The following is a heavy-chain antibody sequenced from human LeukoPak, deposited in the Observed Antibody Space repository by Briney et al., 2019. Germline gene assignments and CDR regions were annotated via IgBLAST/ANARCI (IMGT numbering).Heavy chain of an antibody. V-gene: IGHV3-7*01. CDR3: ARQSALSYYYDSSGYYQAAFDY. CDR1: GFTFSSYW. D-gene: IGHD3-22*01. J-gene: IGHJ4*02. Sequence: GGSLRLSCAASGFTFSSYWMSWVRQAPGKGLEWVANIKQDGSEKYYVDSVKGRFTISRDNAKNSLYLQMNSLRAEDTAVYYCARQSALSYYYDSSGYYQAAFDYWGQGTLVTVSS. CDR2: IKQDGSEK.